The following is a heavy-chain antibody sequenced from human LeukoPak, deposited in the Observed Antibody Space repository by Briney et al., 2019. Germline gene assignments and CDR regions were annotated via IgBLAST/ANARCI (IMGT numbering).Heavy chain of an antibody. V-gene: IGHV4-39*01. J-gene: IGHJ3*02. CDR3: ARARRITIFGVVTGNAFDI. D-gene: IGHD3-3*01. CDR2: IYYSGST. CDR1: GGSISSSCYY. Sequence: SETLSLTCTVSGGSISSSCYYWGWIRQPPGNGLEWIGSIYYSGSTYYNPSLKSRVTISVDTSKNQFSLKLRSVTAADTAVYYCARARRITIFGVVTGNAFDIWGQGTMVTVSS.